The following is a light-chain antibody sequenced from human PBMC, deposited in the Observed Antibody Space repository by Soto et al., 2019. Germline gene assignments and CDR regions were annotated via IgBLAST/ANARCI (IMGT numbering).Light chain of an antibody. J-gene: IGKJ2*01. CDR2: DAS. CDR3: QQSYSTPPGT. Sequence: DIQMTQSPSSLSASVGDRVTITCRASQSISNYLNWYQQKPGKAPNLLIYDASSLQSGVPSRFSGSGSGTDFTLPISSLQPEDFATYYCQQSYSTPPGTFGQGTKLEIK. V-gene: IGKV1-39*01. CDR1: QSISNY.